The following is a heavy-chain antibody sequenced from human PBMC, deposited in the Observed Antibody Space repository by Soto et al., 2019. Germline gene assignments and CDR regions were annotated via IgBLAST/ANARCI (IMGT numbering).Heavy chain of an antibody. Sequence: PSETLSLTCTVSGGSISSYYWSWIRQPPGKGLEWIGYIYYSGSTNYNPSLKSRVTISVDTSKNQFSLKLSSVTAADTAVYYCARVPDCSSTSCYEGAGEYWFDPWGQGTLVTVSS. V-gene: IGHV4-59*01. CDR1: GGSISSYY. J-gene: IGHJ5*02. D-gene: IGHD2-2*01. CDR2: IYYSGST. CDR3: ARVPDCSSTSCYEGAGEYWFDP.